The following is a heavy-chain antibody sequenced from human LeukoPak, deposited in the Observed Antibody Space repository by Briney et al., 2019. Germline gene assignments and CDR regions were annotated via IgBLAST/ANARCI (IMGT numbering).Heavy chain of an antibody. D-gene: IGHD2-15*01. J-gene: IGHJ4*02. Sequence: PGGSLRLSCAASGFIVSSNYMTWVRQAPGEGLEGVSVIHKDGSTYYTKYVKGRFTISRDNSNNHFYLQLQRLRVEHTPVDYCSALGRDYWGQGTLVTVSS. CDR1: GFIVSSNY. CDR2: IHKDGST. CDR3: SALGRDY. V-gene: IGHV3-53*01.